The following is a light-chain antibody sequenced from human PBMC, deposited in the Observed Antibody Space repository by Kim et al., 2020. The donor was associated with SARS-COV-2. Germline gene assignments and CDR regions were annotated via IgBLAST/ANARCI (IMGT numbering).Light chain of an antibody. Sequence: VAPGQTARITCSGDALPEKQTYWYQQKTGQAPLLLIYKDSERPSGIPGRFSGSSSGTTVTLTISGVQAEDDADYYCQSADGSGTYVFGTGTKVTVL. CDR3: QSADGSGTYV. J-gene: IGLJ1*01. CDR2: KDS. CDR1: ALPEKQ. V-gene: IGLV3-25*03.